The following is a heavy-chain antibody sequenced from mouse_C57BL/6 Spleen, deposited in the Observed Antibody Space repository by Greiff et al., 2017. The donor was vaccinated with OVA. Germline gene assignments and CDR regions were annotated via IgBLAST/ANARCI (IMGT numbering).Heavy chain of an antibody. CDR2: IDPENGDT. Sequence: VQLQQSGAELVRPGASVKLSCTASGFNIKDDYMHWVKQRPEQGLEWIGWIDPENGDTEYAPKFQGRATITADTSSNTAYLQLSSLTSEDTAVYYCTTAGSRGDYAMDYWGQGTSVTVSS. CDR3: TTAGSRGDYAMDY. V-gene: IGHV14-4*01. D-gene: IGHD1-1*01. CDR1: GFNIKDDY. J-gene: IGHJ4*01.